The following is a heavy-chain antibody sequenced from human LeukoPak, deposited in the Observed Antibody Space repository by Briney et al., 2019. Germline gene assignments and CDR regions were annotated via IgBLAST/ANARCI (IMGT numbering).Heavy chain of an antibody. CDR1: GGSFSGYY. J-gene: IGHJ4*02. D-gene: IGHD6-19*01. Sequence: SETLSLTCAVYGGSFSGYYWSWIRQPPGKGLEWIGEINHSGSTNYNPSLKSRVTISVDTSKNQFSLKLSSVTAADTAVYYCARVSSGWYVAYWGQGTLVTVSS. V-gene: IGHV4-34*01. CDR3: ARVSSGWYVAY. CDR2: INHSGST.